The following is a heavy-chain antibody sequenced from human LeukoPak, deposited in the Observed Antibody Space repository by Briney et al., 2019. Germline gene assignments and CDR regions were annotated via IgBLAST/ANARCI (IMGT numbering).Heavy chain of an antibody. CDR3: ARDLSHDYGSGSYYRKYYFDY. Sequence: GGSLRLSCVASGFTVSSYSMNWVRQAPRKGLEWVSSISSSSSYIYYADSVKGRFTISRDNAKNSLYLQMNSLRAEDTAVYYCARDLSHDYGSGSYYRKYYFDYWGQGTLVTVTS. CDR2: ISSSSSYI. CDR1: GFTVSSYS. V-gene: IGHV3-21*01. D-gene: IGHD3-10*01. J-gene: IGHJ4*02.